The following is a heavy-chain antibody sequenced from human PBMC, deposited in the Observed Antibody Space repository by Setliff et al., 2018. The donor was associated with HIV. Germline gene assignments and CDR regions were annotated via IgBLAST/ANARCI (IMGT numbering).Heavy chain of an antibody. J-gene: IGHJ4*01. Sequence: SCAASGFTFSSYWMSWVRQAPGKGLEWVANIKQDGSEKYYVDSVKGRFTISRDNAKNSLYLQMNSLRAEDTAVYYCARVYDSSGYSLSIPGYWGQGTLVTVSS. V-gene: IGHV3-7*01. CDR1: GFTFSSYW. CDR3: ARVYDSSGYSLSIPGY. CDR2: IKQDGSEK. D-gene: IGHD3-22*01.